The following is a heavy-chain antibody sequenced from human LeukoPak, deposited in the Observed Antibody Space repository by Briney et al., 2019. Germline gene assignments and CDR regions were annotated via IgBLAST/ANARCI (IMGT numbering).Heavy chain of an antibody. Sequence: GESLQISCQGSGYSFTSYWIGWVRQLPGKGLEWMGIIYPGDSDTRYSPSFQGQVTISADKSISTAYLQWSSLKASDTAMYYCARRSGSGWYSYYFDYWGQGTLVTVSS. CDR2: IYPGDSDT. CDR3: ARRSGSGWYSYYFDY. D-gene: IGHD6-19*01. CDR1: GYSFTSYW. J-gene: IGHJ4*02. V-gene: IGHV5-51*01.